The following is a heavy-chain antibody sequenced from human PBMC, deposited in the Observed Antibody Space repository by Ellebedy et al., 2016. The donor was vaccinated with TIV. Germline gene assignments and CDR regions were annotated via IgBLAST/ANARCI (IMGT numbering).Heavy chain of an antibody. V-gene: IGHV4-34*01. Sequence: SETLSLTCAVYGGSFSGYYWSWIRQPPGKGLEWIGEINHSGSTNYNPSLKSRVTISVDTSKNQFSLKLSSVTAADTAVYYCASRRGFGGWNYWGQGTLVTVSS. D-gene: IGHD3-10*01. CDR3: ASRRGFGGWNY. CDR2: INHSGST. J-gene: IGHJ4*02. CDR1: GGSFSGYY.